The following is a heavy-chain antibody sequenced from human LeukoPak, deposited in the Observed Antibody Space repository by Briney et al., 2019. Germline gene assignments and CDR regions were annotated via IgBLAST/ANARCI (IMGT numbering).Heavy chain of an antibody. Sequence: PSETLSLTCTVSGGSVSSYYWSWIRQPPGKGLEWIGYIYNSENTKYNSSLESRVTISVDTSKNQFFLKLSSVTAADTAVYYCASGKFTYYYDSSGGGFFDYWGQGTLVTVSS. J-gene: IGHJ4*02. CDR1: GGSVSSYY. CDR3: ASGKFTYYYDSSGGGFFDY. D-gene: IGHD3-22*01. V-gene: IGHV4-4*09. CDR2: IYNSENT.